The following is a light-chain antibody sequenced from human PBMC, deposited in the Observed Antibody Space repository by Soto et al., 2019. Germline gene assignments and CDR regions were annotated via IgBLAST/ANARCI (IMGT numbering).Light chain of an antibody. CDR2: EVS. V-gene: IGLV2-18*02. CDR3: SSYTRSTHVV. J-gene: IGLJ2*01. CDR1: SSDVGSYNR. Sequence: QSALTQPPSVSGSPGQSVTISCTGTSSDVGSYNRVSWYQQPPGTAPKLMIYEVSNRPSGVPDRFSGSKSGNTASLTISGLQDADEADYYCSSYTRSTHVVFGGGTKLTFL.